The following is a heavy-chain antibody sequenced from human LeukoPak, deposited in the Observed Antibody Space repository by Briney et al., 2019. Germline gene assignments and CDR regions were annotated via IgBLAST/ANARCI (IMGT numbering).Heavy chain of an antibody. CDR1: GDSVSSTNTA. D-gene: IGHD7-27*01. Sequence: SQTLSLTCAISGDSVSSTNTAWHWIRQSPSRGLEWLGRTYYRTKWYTDYAVSVKSRITINPDTSKNQFSLQLNSLTPEDTAVYYCARGWGFDFWGQGTLVTVSS. J-gene: IGHJ4*02. CDR3: ARGWGFDF. V-gene: IGHV6-1*01. CDR2: TYYRTKWYT.